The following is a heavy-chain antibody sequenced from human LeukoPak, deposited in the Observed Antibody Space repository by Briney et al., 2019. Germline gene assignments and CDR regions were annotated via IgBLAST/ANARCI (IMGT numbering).Heavy chain of an antibody. CDR2: MNPNSGNT. J-gene: IGHJ5*02. Sequence: ASVKVSCKASGYTFTSYDINWVRQATGQGLEWMGWMNPNSGNTGYAQKFQGRVTMTRSTSISTAYMELSSLRSEDTAVYYCARGITMVRGVYNWFDPWGQGTLVTVSS. V-gene: IGHV1-8*01. CDR1: GYTFTSYD. CDR3: ARGITMVRGVYNWFDP. D-gene: IGHD3-10*01.